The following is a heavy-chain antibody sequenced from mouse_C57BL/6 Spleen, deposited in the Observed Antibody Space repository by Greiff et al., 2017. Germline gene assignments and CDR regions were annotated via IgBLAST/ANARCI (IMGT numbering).Heavy chain of an antibody. CDR3: TSAAVVAFYYFDD. CDR1: GYTFTSYW. V-gene: IGHV1-5*01. D-gene: IGHD1-1*01. Sequence: VHVKQSGTVLARPGASVKMSCKTSGYTFTSYWMHWVKQRPGQGLEWIGAIYPGNSDTSYNQKFKGKAKLTAVTSASTAYMELSSLTNEDSAVYYCTSAAVVAFYYFDDWGQGTTLTVSS. CDR2: IYPGNSDT. J-gene: IGHJ2*01.